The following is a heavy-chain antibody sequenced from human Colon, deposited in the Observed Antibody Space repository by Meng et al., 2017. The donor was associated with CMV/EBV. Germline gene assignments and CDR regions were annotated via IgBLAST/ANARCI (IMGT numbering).Heavy chain of an antibody. CDR3: ARGGWHSFDH. CDR2: INQDGSEK. J-gene: IGHJ4*02. Sequence: GGSLRLSCAASGFTFSGYYMSWVRQAPGKGLEWVATINQDGSEKYYVDSVKGRFTISRDNAKNSLSLQMNSLRAEDTTVYYCARGGWHSFDHWGQGTRVTVSS. V-gene: IGHV3-7*01. CDR1: GFTFSGYY.